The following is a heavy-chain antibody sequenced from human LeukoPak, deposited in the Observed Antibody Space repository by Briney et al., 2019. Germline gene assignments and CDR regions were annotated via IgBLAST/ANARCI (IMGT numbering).Heavy chain of an antibody. D-gene: IGHD3-3*01. V-gene: IGHV4-39*07. CDR3: ARGPNRQRASIYYYYYYYMDV. CDR1: GGSISSSSYY. J-gene: IGHJ6*03. Sequence: SETLSLTCTVSGGSISSSSYYWGWIRQPPGTGLEWIGSIYYSGSTYYNPSLKSRVTISVDTSKNQFSLKLSSVTAADTAVYYCARGPNRQRASIYYYYYYYMDVWGKGTTVTISS. CDR2: IYYSGST.